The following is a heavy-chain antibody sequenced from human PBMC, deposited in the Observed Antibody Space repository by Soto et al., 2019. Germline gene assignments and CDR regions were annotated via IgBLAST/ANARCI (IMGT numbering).Heavy chain of an antibody. J-gene: IGHJ4*02. CDR3: ARNSGSYSHPYFDY. V-gene: IGHV1-18*01. D-gene: IGHD1-26*01. CDR2: ISAYNGNT. Sequence: GASVKVSCKDSGYTFTIYGISWVRQAPGQGLEWMGWISAYNGNTNYAQRLQGRVTMTTDTSTTTAYMELRSLRSDDTAVYYCARNSGSYSHPYFDYWGQGTLVTVSS. CDR1: GYTFTIYG.